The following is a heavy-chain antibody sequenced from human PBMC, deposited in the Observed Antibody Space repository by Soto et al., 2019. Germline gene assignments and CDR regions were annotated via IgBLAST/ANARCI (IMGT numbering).Heavy chain of an antibody. V-gene: IGHV3-9*01. CDR1: GFTFDDYA. Sequence: EVQLEESGGGLVQPGRSLRLSCEASGFTFDDYAMHWVRQAQGKCLEWVSGISWNRGSIGYADSVKGRFTISRDNAKNSLYLPMNILRAAGTALYYCVKGPYGYCGTTVCHGAVEIWGQGTMVTVSS. J-gene: IGHJ3*02. D-gene: IGHD2-2*01. CDR2: ISWNRGSI. CDR3: VKGPYGYCGTTVCHGAVEI.